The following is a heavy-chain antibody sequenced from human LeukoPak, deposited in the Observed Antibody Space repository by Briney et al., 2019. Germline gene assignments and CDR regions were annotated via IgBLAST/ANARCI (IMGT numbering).Heavy chain of an antibody. CDR1: GGSISSSSYY. Sequence: PSETLSLTCTASGGSISSSSYYWGWIRQPPGKGLEWIGRIYYSRSTYYNPSLKRRATISVDTSNNQFSLKLRSVSAAETAVYYWGRDRDVAVAGFNWFEPWGQGNLVTVSS. CDR3: GRDRDVAVAGFNWFEP. CDR2: IYYSRST. D-gene: IGHD6-19*01. J-gene: IGHJ5*02. V-gene: IGHV4-39*07.